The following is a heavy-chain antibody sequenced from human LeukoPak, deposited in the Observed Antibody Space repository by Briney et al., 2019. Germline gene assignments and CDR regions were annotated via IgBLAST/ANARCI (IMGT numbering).Heavy chain of an antibody. Sequence: GGSLRLSCGASGFTFSGYSMNWARQAPGKGLEWLSYISTTGSTTHYAGSVKGRFTISRDNAKNSLYLQMHSLRGEDTAVYYCAKSVPYGDALIDLWGRGALVTVSS. V-gene: IGHV3-48*03. J-gene: IGHJ4*02. CDR2: ISTTGSTT. D-gene: IGHD4-17*01. CDR1: GFTFSGYS. CDR3: AKSVPYGDALIDL.